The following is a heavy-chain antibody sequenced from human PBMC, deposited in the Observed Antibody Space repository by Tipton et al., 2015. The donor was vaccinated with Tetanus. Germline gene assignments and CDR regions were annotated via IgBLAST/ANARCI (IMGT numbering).Heavy chain of an antibody. J-gene: IGHJ5*02. CDR1: GFSFSNYK. CDR3: ARANLNDFGDYSGLAP. CDR2: ISSTSRYI. Sequence: SLRLSCEVSGFSFSNYKMNWVRQGPGRGLEWVSSISSTSRYINYADSVKGRFTISRDNAKNSLFLEMNSLRVDDTAVYFCARANLNDFGDYSGLAPWGQGTLVTVSS. V-gene: IGHV3-21*01. D-gene: IGHD4-17*01.